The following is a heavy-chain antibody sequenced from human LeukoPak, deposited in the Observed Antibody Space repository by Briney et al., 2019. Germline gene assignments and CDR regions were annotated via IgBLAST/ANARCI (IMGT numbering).Heavy chain of an antibody. D-gene: IGHD3-22*01. CDR3: AKDRYYDSSGYYPNFDY. CDR1: GLTFSSYG. J-gene: IGHJ4*02. CDR2: ISYDGSNK. V-gene: IGHV3-30*18. Sequence: GGSLRLSCAASGLTFSSYGMHWVRQAPGKGLEWVAVISYDGSNKYYADSVKGRFTISRDNSKNTLYLQMNSLRAEDTAVYYCAKDRYYDSSGYYPNFDYWGQGTLVTVSS.